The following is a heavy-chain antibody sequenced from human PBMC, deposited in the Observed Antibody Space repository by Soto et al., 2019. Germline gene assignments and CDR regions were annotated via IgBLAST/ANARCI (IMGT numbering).Heavy chain of an antibody. Sequence: GGSLRLSCAASGFTFSSYAMSWVRQAPGKGLEWVAVISYDGGNEYYADSVKGRFTISRDNSKNTVYLQMNSLRAEYTAVYYCAKDFSTSGKSNWFDPWGQGTLVTVSS. D-gene: IGHD2-2*01. CDR1: GFTFSSYA. CDR3: AKDFSTSGKSNWFDP. CDR2: ISYDGGNE. V-gene: IGHV3-30*18. J-gene: IGHJ5*02.